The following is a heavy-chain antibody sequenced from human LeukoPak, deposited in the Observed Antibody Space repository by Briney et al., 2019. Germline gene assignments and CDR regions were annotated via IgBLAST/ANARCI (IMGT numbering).Heavy chain of an antibody. J-gene: IGHJ3*02. CDR3: ARGVDFDI. D-gene: IGHD2-15*01. CDR1: GFTFSSYA. CDR2: INHSGST. Sequence: GSLRLSCAASGFTFSSYAMSWVRQPPGKGLEWIGEINHSGSTNYNPSLKSRVTISVDTSKNQFSLKLSSVTAADTAVYYCARGVDFDIWGQGTMVTVSS. V-gene: IGHV4-34*01.